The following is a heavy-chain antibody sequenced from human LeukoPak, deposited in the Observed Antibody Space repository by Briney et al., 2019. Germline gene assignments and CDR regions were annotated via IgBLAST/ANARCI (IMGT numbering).Heavy chain of an antibody. D-gene: IGHD2-15*01. Sequence: GGSLRLSCAASGFTFDTHAMTWVRQAPGKGLEWVSFISGGGYTAYYADSVKGRFTISRDNSKNTVHLQMNNLRAEDTAVYYCAKNVVVKRYIDFWGQGTLVTVSS. CDR1: GFTFDTHA. V-gene: IGHV3-23*01. CDR2: ISGGGYTA. CDR3: AKNVVVKRYIDF. J-gene: IGHJ4*02.